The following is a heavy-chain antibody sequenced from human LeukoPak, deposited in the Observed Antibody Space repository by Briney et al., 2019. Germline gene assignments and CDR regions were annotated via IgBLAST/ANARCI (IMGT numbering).Heavy chain of an antibody. CDR3: AKSRGDCSSTSCLFDY. CDR1: GYTFTSYG. V-gene: IGHV1-18*01. Sequence: ASVKVSCKASGYTFTSYGISWVRQAPGQGLEWMGWISAYNGNTNYAQKLQGRVTMTTDTSTSTAYMELRSLRSDDTAVYYCAKSRGDCSSTSCLFDYWGQGTLVTVSS. D-gene: IGHD2-2*01. J-gene: IGHJ4*02. CDR2: ISAYNGNT.